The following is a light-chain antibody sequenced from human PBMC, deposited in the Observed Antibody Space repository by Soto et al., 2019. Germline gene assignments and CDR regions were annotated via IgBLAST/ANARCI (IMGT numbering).Light chain of an antibody. V-gene: IGKV1-39*01. CDR3: QQSYSTPIT. Sequence: DIQMTQSPSSLSASVGDRVTITCRASQSISSYLNWYQQKPRKAPKLLIYAASSLQSGVPSRFSGSKSGTDFTLTISSLQPEDFATYYCQQSYSTPITFGQGTRLEIK. CDR2: AAS. CDR1: QSISSY. J-gene: IGKJ5*01.